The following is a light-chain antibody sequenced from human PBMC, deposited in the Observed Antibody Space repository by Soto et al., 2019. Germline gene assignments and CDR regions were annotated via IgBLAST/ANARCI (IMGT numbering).Light chain of an antibody. CDR3: QQYGRT. CDR1: QSVNSNY. CDR2: GAS. V-gene: IGKV3-20*01. J-gene: IGKJ2*01. Sequence: DIVLTQSPGTLSLSPGERATLSCRASQSVNSNYLAWYQQKPGQAPRLLIFGASTRATGISDRFRGSGSGTDFTLTINRLEPEDFAVYCCQQYGRTFGQGTKLEIK.